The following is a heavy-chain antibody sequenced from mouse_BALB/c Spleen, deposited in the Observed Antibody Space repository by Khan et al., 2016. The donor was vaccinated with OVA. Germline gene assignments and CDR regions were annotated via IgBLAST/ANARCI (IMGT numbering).Heavy chain of an antibody. J-gene: IGHJ3*01. D-gene: IGHD2-10*01. CDR1: GYTFTSYT. Sequence: QVQLQQPGAELARPGASVNMSCKATGYTFTSYTIHWIKLRPGQGLEWIGFFIPSNGYTNYNQTFKDKATLTADKSSTTFYMQLSSLTSDESAVDNCGRDGAYRRSDGWFAYWGQGTLVTVSA. CDR3: GRDGAYRRSDGWFAY. V-gene: IGHV1-4*01. CDR2: FIPSNGYT.